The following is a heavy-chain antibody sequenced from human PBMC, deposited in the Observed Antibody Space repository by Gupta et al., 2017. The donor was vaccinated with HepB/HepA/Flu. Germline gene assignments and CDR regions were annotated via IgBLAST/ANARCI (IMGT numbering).Heavy chain of an antibody. Sequence: DVQLVESGGGLVQPGGSLRLSCAASGFPFSNDWMSWVRQAPGKGLEWVTHIKGDGSDKYYVDSVKGRFIISRDNAKNSLYLQMNSLTAEDTAVYYCARFISSGWSNAFDYWGQGTLVTVSS. D-gene: IGHD6-19*01. CDR1: GFPFSNDW. J-gene: IGHJ4*02. CDR3: ARFISSGWSNAFDY. CDR2: IKGDGSDK. V-gene: IGHV3-7*01.